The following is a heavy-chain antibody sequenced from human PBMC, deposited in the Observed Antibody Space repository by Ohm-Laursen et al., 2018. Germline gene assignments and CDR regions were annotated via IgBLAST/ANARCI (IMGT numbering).Heavy chain of an antibody. CDR3: ARGSSYYYSFDS. V-gene: IGHV3-11*01. D-gene: IGHD3-22*01. CDR2: ISSSGSTI. Sequence: GSLRLSCSASGFTLSDYYMSWIRKAPGKGPEWLSYISSSGSTIYDADSVRGRFTISRDNAKNSLFLQLQSLRAEDTAIYYCARGSSYYYSFDSWGQGTLVTVSS. CDR1: GFTLSDYY. J-gene: IGHJ4*02.